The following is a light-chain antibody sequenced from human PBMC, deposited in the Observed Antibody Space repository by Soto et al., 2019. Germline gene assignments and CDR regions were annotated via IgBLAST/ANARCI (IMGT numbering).Light chain of an antibody. J-gene: IGLJ2*01. Sequence: QSALTQPASVSGSPGQSITISCTGTSSDVGGYNYVSWYQQHPDKAPKLVIYDVSNRPSGVSNRFSASKSGNTASLTISGLQAEDEADYYCISYTRSGTRVVGGGTKLTVL. CDR3: ISYTRSGTRV. CDR2: DVS. V-gene: IGLV2-14*03. CDR1: SSDVGGYNY.